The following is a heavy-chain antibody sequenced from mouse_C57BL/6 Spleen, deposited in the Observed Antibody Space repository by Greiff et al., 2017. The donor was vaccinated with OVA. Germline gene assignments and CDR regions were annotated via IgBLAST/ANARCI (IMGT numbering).Heavy chain of an antibody. V-gene: IGHV8-12*01. Sequence: QVQLKESGPGILQSSQTLSLTCSFSGFSLSTSGMGVSWIRQPSGKGLEWLAHIYWDDDKRYNPSLKSRLTISKDTSSNQVFLKITSVDTADTATYYCARSPLSGLLRSPWDYWGQGTSVTVSS. CDR1: GFSLSTSGMG. CDR3: ARSPLSGLLRSPWDY. J-gene: IGHJ4*01. D-gene: IGHD1-1*01. CDR2: IYWDDDK.